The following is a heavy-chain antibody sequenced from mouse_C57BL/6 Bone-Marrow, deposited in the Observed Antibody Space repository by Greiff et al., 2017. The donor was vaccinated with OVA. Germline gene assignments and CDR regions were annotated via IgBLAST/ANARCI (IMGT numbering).Heavy chain of an antibody. CDR3: ARHRGDYFDY. CDR2: ISNGGGST. CDR1: GFTFSDYY. J-gene: IGHJ2*01. V-gene: IGHV5-12*01. Sequence: EVKLVESGGGLVQPGGSLKLSCAASGFTFSDYYMYWVRQTPEKRLEWVAYISNGGGSTYYPDTVKGRFTISRDNAKNTLYLQMSRLKSEDTAMYYCARHRGDYFDYWGQGTTLTVSS.